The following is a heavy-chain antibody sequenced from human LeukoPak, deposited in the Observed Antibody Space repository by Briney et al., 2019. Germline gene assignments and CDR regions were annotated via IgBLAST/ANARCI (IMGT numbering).Heavy chain of an antibody. CDR1: GGSMSSYY. J-gene: IGHJ4*02. CDR2: IFYSGTT. CDR3: ARISLGLEVHREY. D-gene: IGHD1-7*01. Sequence: PSETLSLTCTVSGGSMSSYYWSWIRQPPGKGLEWIGNIFYSGTTNYNPPLKSRVTLSADTSKNQFSLKLSSVTVADTAVYYCARISLGLEVHREYWGQGTLVTVSS. V-gene: IGHV4-59*13.